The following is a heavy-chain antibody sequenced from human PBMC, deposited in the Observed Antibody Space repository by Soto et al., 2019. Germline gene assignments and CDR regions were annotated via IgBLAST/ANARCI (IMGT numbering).Heavy chain of an antibody. D-gene: IGHD6-13*01. CDR1: GFTFSSSA. J-gene: IGHJ4*02. CDR3: AKETIAFDY. CDR2: ISYDGSNK. Sequence: QVQLVESGGGVVQPGRSLRLSCAASGFTFSSSAMHWVRQAPGKGLEWVAVISYDGSNKYYADSVKGRFTISRDNSKNTLYLQMNSLRAEDTAVYYCAKETIAFDYWGQGTLVTVSS. V-gene: IGHV3-30*18.